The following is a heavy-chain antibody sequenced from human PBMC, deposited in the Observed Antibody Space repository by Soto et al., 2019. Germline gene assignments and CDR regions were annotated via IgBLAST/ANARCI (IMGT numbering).Heavy chain of an antibody. CDR3: ASGIAAASWFDP. Sequence: GASVKVSCKASGGTFSSYAISWVRQAPGQGLEWMGGIIPIFGTANYAQKFQGRVTITADESTSTAYMELRSLRSDDTAVYYCASGIAAASWFDPWGQGTLVTVSS. D-gene: IGHD6-13*01. V-gene: IGHV1-69*13. CDR2: IIPIFGTA. J-gene: IGHJ5*02. CDR1: GGTFSSYA.